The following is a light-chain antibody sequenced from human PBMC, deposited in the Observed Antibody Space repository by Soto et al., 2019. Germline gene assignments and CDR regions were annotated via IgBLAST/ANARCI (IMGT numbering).Light chain of an antibody. V-gene: IGLV2-14*01. CDR2: EVS. CDR3: SLYISGSTYV. Sequence: QSALTQPASVSGSPGQSITISCTGSSSDVGGYNHVSWYQQHPGKAPKLMIYEVSNRPSGVSNRFSGSKSGNTASLTISGLQAEDEADYYCSLYISGSTYVFGTGTKLTVL. J-gene: IGLJ1*01. CDR1: SSDVGGYNH.